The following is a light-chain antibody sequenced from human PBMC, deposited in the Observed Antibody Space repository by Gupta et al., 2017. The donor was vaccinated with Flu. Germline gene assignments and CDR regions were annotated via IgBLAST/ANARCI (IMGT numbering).Light chain of an antibody. CDR3: SSVDGSGDQMV. CDR2: DDS. Sequence: GQTARISGSGDTIRSNYVYWYQLPSGRAPKLLIYDDSKRPSGIPKRFSGSNSGTTGTLTISGAQVEDEGDYYCSSVDGSGDQMVFGGGTKLTV. J-gene: IGLJ3*02. V-gene: IGLV3-10*01. CDR1: TIRSNY.